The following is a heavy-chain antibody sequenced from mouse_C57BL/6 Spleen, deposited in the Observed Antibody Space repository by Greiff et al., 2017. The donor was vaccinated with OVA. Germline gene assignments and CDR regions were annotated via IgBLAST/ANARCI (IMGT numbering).Heavy chain of an antibody. D-gene: IGHD2-3*01. CDR1: GFTFSSYG. V-gene: IGHV5-6*01. CDR2: ISSGGSYT. Sequence: EVKLVESGGDLVKPGGSLKLSCAASGFTFSSYGMSWVRQTPDKRLEWVATISSGGSYTYYPDRVKGRFTISRDNAKNTLYLQMSSLKSEDTAMYYCARWSPDGYYDWYFDVWGTGTTVTVSS. CDR3: ARWSPDGYYDWYFDV. J-gene: IGHJ1*03.